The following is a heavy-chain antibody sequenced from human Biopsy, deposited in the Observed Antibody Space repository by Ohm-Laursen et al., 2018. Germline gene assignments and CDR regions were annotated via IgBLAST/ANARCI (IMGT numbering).Heavy chain of an antibody. Sequence: SDTLSLTCTVSGGSISSNWWSWIRQTPGKGLEWIGYIYYSGSTNYNPSLKSRVTISVDRSKNHFSLELSSVTAADTAVYYCARVGVGAPSIDYFDSWGQGALVTVSS. D-gene: IGHD1-26*01. J-gene: IGHJ4*02. CDR2: IYYSGST. V-gene: IGHV4-59*07. CDR1: GGSISSNW. CDR3: ARVGVGAPSIDYFDS.